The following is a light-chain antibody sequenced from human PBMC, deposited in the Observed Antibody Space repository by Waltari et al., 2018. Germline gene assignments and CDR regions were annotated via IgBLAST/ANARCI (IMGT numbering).Light chain of an antibody. Sequence: DVVMTQSPLSLPVTLGQPASISCRSSQSLVHSDGNIYLNWFQQRPGQSPRRLIYKVSYRDSGVPDRFSGSGSGTDFTLKISRVEAEDVGVYYCMQGAHWPITFGQGTRLEIK. J-gene: IGKJ5*01. CDR3: MQGAHWPIT. V-gene: IGKV2-30*02. CDR1: QSLVHSDGNIY. CDR2: KVS.